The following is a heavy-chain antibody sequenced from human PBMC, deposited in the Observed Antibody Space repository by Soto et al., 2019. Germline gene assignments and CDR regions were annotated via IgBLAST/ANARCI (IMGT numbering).Heavy chain of an antibody. Sequence: GSLRLSCAASGFTFSSYAMSWVRQAPGKGLEWVSAISGSGGSTYYADSVKGRFTISRDNSKNRLYLQMNSLRAEDTAVYYCAKERASIAVAGSPFDYWGQGTLVTVSS. CDR2: ISGSGGST. V-gene: IGHV3-23*01. CDR3: AKERASIAVAGSPFDY. D-gene: IGHD6-19*01. CDR1: GFTFSSYA. J-gene: IGHJ4*02.